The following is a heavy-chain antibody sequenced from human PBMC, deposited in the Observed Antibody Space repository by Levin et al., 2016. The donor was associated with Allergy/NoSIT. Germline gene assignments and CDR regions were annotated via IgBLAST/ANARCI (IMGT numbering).Heavy chain of an antibody. CDR2: ISYDGSNK. J-gene: IGHJ4*02. Sequence: WIRQPPGKGLEWVAVISYDGSNKYYADSVKGRFTISRDNSKNTLYLQMNSLRAEDTAVYYCARDYYGSGSYLGYWGRGTLVTVSS. V-gene: IGHV3-30*04. D-gene: IGHD3-10*01. CDR3: ARDYYGSGSYLGY.